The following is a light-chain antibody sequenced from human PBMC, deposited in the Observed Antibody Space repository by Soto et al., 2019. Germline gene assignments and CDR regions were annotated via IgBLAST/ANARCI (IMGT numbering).Light chain of an antibody. CDR1: SNDVGGYNF. Sequence: QSVLTQPRSVSGSPGQSVTISCTGTSNDVGGYNFVSWYQQHPGKVPKLFIYDVSRRPSGVPDRFSGYKSGNTASLTISGLQAEDEADYYCSSYAGSYTLVFGGGTKLTVL. J-gene: IGLJ2*01. V-gene: IGLV2-11*01. CDR2: DVS. CDR3: SSYAGSYTLV.